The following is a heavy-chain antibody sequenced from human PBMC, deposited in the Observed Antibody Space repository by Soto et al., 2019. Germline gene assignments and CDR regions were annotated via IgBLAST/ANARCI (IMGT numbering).Heavy chain of an antibody. Sequence: PWGSLRLSCAASGFTFSSYAMSWVRQAPGKGLEWVSAISGSGGSTYYADSVKGRFTISRDNSKNTLYLQMNSLRAEDTAVYYCAKEGSVRGVPFDAFDIWGQGTMVTVSS. V-gene: IGHV3-23*01. J-gene: IGHJ3*02. CDR3: AKEGSVRGVPFDAFDI. D-gene: IGHD3-10*01. CDR1: GFTFSSYA. CDR2: ISGSGGST.